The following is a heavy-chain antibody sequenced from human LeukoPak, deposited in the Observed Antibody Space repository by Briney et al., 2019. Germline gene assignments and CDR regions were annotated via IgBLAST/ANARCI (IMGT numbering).Heavy chain of an antibody. V-gene: IGHV4-59*01. J-gene: IGHJ4*02. D-gene: IGHD6-13*01. CDR3: ARGVYIAAAQYGY. CDR2: IYYSGTT. Sequence: PSQTLSLTCAVSGGSISSYYWSWIRQPPGKGLEWIGYIYYSGTTNYNPSLKSRVTISVDTSKNQFSLKLSSVTAADTAVYYCARGVYIAAAQYGYWGQGTLVTVSS. CDR1: GGSISSYY.